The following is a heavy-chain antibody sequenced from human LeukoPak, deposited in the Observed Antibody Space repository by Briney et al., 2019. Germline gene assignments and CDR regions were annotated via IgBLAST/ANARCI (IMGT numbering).Heavy chain of an antibody. CDR1: GLTFSTYW. CDR2: INGDGSQK. Sequence: GGSLRLSCAASGLTFSTYWMSWVRQAPGKGLEWLANINGDGSQKYYVDPVKGRFTISRDNAKNSLYLQMDSLTAEDTAVYYCARDSSPRFSGYDWVYWGQGTLVTVSS. D-gene: IGHD5-12*01. J-gene: IGHJ4*02. V-gene: IGHV3-7*01. CDR3: ARDSSPRFSGYDWVY.